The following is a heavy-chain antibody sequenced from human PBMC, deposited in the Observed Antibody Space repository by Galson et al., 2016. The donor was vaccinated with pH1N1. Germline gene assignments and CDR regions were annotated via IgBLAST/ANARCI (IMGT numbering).Heavy chain of an antibody. CDR1: GGSISSSSYY. V-gene: IGHV4-39*01. CDR2: IYYSGST. D-gene: IGHD1-14*01. J-gene: IGHJ3*02. Sequence: SETLSLTCTVSGGSISSSSYYWGWIRQPPGKGLEWIGSIYYSGSTYYNSSLKSRVTISVDTSKNQFSLKLSSVTAADTAVHYCARSLMNQFEAFDIWGQGTMVTVSS. CDR3: ARSLMNQFEAFDI.